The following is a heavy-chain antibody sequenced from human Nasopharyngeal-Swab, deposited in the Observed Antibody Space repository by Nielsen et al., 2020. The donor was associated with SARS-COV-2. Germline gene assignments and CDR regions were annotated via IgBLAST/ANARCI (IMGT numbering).Heavy chain of an antibody. D-gene: IGHD3-3*01. CDR2: TLYRSKWYN. J-gene: IGHJ4*02. V-gene: IGHV6-1*01. Sequence: SDTLSLTCAISGDSVTSHSAGWNWIMQSPSRGLEWLGRTLYRSKWYNDYAESVKSRIAVNPDTSKNQFSLQLNSVTPEDTAVYYCARGRDFSFDSWGQGTLVTASS. CDR1: GDSVTSHSAG. CDR3: ARGRDFSFDS.